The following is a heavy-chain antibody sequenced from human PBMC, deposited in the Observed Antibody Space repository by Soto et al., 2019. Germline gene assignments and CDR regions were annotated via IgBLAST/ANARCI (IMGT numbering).Heavy chain of an antibody. Sequence: ASVKVSCKASGYTFTIYAMHWVRQAPGQRLEWMGWINAGNGNTKYSQRFQGRVTISRDKSATTAYMELSSLRSEDTAVYYCARGAMVREAFDYWGQGPQVNLSS. J-gene: IGHJ4*02. CDR1: GYTFTIYA. CDR2: INAGNGNT. CDR3: ARGAMVREAFDY. D-gene: IGHD3-10*01. V-gene: IGHV1-3*01.